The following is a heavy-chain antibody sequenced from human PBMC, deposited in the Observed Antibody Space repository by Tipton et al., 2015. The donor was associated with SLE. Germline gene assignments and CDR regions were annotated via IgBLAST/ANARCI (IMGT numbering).Heavy chain of an antibody. CDR3: ARVRCSGGSCYYYYYTMDV. V-gene: IGHV4-4*02. J-gene: IGHJ6*02. Sequence: SLRLSCTVSGGSISSSNWWTWVRQPPGKGLEWIGEIYHSGSTNYNPSLKSRVTMSVDNSKNQFSPKLTSVTAADTAVYYCARVRCSGGSCYYYYYTMDVWGQGTTVTVSS. CDR1: GGSISSSNW. CDR2: IYHSGST. D-gene: IGHD2-15*01.